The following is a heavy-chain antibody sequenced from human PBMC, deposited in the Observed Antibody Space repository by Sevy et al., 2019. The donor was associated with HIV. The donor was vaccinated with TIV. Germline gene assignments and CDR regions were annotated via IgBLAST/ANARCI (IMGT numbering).Heavy chain of an antibody. V-gene: IGHV3-23*01. D-gene: IGHD2-2*01. CDR2: ISAGGTTT. CDR3: AKRYCSTIACYDDDFWNRYDFYGLDV. CDR1: GFIFSNYP. Sequence: GGSLRLSCAASGFIFSNYPMSWVRHSPGKGLEWVSDISAGGTTTYYADSVEGRFTISRDNSKNTVSLQMNSLGAEDAAIYYCAKRYCSTIACYDDDFWNRYDFYGLDVWGQGISVTVSS. J-gene: IGHJ6*02.